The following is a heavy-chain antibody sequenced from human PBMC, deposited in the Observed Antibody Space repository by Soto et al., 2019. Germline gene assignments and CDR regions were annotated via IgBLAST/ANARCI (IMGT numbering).Heavy chain of an antibody. J-gene: IGHJ6*02. D-gene: IGHD3-22*01. Sequence: PGGSLRLSCAASGFTFSSYSMNWVRQAPGKGLEWVSSISSSSSYIYYADSGKGRFTISRDNAKNSLYLQMNSLRAEDTAVYYCARDFDYYDSSGYYPDPNYYYYYGMDVWGQGTTVTVSS. CDR2: ISSSSSYI. CDR3: ARDFDYYDSSGYYPDPNYYYYYGMDV. CDR1: GFTFSSYS. V-gene: IGHV3-21*01.